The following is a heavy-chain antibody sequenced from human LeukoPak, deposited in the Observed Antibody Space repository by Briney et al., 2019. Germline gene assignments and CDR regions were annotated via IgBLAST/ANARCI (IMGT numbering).Heavy chain of an antibody. CDR2: IKTDGSET. CDR3: VRNLPGAGY. Sequence: GGSLRLSCAASGFTFSSYEMNWVRQAPGKGLERVANIKTDGSETYYVDAVKGRFTISRDNAKNSLYLQMNNLRVEDTAVYYCVRNLPGAGYWGQGTLVIVSS. D-gene: IGHD3-9*01. CDR1: GFTFSSYE. J-gene: IGHJ4*02. V-gene: IGHV3-7*01.